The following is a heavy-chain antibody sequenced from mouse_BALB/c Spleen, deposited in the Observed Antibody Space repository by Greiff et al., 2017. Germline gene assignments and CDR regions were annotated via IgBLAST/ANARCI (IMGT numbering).Heavy chain of an antibody. Sequence: EVQGVESGGGLVQPGGSLKLSCAASGFTFSSYTMSWVRQTPEKRLEWVAYISNGGGSTYYPDTVKGRFTISRDNAKNTLYLQMSSLKSEDTAMYYCARLGGNYVDYAMDYWGQGTSVTVSS. CDR2: ISNGGGST. CDR3: ARLGGNYVDYAMDY. V-gene: IGHV5-12-2*01. D-gene: IGHD2-1*01. J-gene: IGHJ4*01. CDR1: GFTFSSYT.